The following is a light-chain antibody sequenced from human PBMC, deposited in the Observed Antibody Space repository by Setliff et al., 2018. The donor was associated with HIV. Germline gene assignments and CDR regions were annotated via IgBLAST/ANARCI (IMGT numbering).Light chain of an antibody. CDR1: SSDVGGYSY. CDR3: SSYTSSNTSYV. Sequence: LTQPASVSGSPGQSITISCTGTSSDVGGYSYVSWYQQHPGKAPKLIIYEVTNRPSGVSNRFSGSKSGNTASLTISGLQAEDEADYYCSSYTSSNTSYVFGAGTKVTVL. CDR2: EVT. J-gene: IGLJ1*01. V-gene: IGLV2-14*01.